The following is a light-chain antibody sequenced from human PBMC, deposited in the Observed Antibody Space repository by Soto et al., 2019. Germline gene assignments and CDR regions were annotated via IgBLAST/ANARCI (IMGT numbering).Light chain of an antibody. Sequence: DIQMTQSPSSLSASLGDRVTITCRASQSINRFLNWYQHQPGKAPKVLIYAASNLQSGVTSRFNGNGSGTDFTLTISSLQPEDFATYFCQQTYRPSYTFAQGTRLEIK. CDR2: AAS. CDR1: QSINRF. V-gene: IGKV1-39*01. CDR3: QQTYRPSYT. J-gene: IGKJ2*01.